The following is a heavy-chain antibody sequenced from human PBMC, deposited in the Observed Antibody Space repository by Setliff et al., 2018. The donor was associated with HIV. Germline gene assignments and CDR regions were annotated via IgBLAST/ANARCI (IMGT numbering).Heavy chain of an antibody. Sequence: ASVKVSCKASGYDFTAYAISWVRQAPGQGLEWMGRIGGDNANIKFAQSFQGRVTMTTDTSTNTAYLELTSLRSDDTAVYYWARYAASGTGWFDPWGQGTQLTVSS. D-gene: IGHD2-8*02. J-gene: IGHJ5*02. CDR2: IGGDNANI. CDR3: ARYAASGTGWFDP. V-gene: IGHV1-18*01. CDR1: GYDFTAYA.